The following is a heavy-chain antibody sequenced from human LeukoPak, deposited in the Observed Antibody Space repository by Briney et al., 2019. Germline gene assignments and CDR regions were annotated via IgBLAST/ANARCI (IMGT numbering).Heavy chain of an antibody. D-gene: IGHD2-2*01. Sequence: GGSLRLSCAASGFTFSSYAMSWVRQAPGKGLEWVSAISGSGGSTYYADSVKGRFTISRDNSKNTLYLQMNSRRAEDTAVYYCAKDVTVVPAAHFDYWGQGTLVTVSS. V-gene: IGHV3-23*01. CDR2: ISGSGGST. CDR1: GFTFSSYA. CDR3: AKDVTVVPAAHFDY. J-gene: IGHJ4*02.